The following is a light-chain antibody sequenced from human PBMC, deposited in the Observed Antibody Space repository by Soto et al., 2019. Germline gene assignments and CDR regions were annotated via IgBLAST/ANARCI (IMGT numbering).Light chain of an antibody. Sequence: EIVLTQSPATLSLSPGERATLSCRVSQSVSSYLAWYQQKPGQAPRLLIYDASNRATGIPARFSGSGSGTDFTLTISSLEPEDFAVYYCQQRSNWPTFGQGTRLEIK. CDR1: QSVSSY. CDR3: QQRSNWPT. J-gene: IGKJ5*01. V-gene: IGKV3-11*01. CDR2: DAS.